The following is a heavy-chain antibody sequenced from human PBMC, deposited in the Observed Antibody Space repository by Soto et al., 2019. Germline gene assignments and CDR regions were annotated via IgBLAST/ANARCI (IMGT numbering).Heavy chain of an antibody. CDR1: GFTFPNYA. CDR3: AKHLPWKKKQRLWADAFHI. CDR2: VTGRASST. Sequence: EVRLLESGGGLVQPGGSLRLSCFASGFTFPNYAMSWVRQAPGKGLAWVSVVTGRASSTYYADSVEGRFTISRDNSRNTLFLQMNSLGAEDTAVYFCAKHLPWKKKQRLWADAFHIGGQGTMLSVSS. J-gene: IGHJ3*02. D-gene: IGHD6-25*01. V-gene: IGHV3-23*01.